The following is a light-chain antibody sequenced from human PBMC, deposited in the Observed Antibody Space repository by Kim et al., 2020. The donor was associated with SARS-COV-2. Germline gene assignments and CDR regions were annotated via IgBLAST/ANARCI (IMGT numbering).Light chain of an antibody. J-gene: IGKJ4*01. CDR2: AAS. V-gene: IGKV1-17*03. CDR3: LQHDSYPLT. Sequence: ESVGDRVTITCRASQGISSYLAWFQQKPGQVPKRLIYAASSLKSGVPSRFSGSGSGTEFTLTISSLQPEDFATYYCLQHDSYPLTFGGGTKVDIK. CDR1: QGISSY.